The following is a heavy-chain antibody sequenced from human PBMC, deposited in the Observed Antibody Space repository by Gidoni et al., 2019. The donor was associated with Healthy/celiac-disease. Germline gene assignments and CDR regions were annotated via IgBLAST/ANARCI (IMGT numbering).Heavy chain of an antibody. D-gene: IGHD3-22*01. CDR2: IYYSGST. J-gene: IGHJ5*02. CDR3: ARVQYYYDSSGYNNWFDP. CDR1: GGSISSYY. V-gene: IGHV4-59*01. Sequence: QVQLQESGPGLVKPSETLSLTCTVSGGSISSYYWSWIRQPPGKGLEWIGYIYYSGSTNYNPSLKSRVTISVDTSKNQFSLKLSSVTAADTAVYYCARVQYYYDSSGYNNWFDPWGQGTLVTVSS.